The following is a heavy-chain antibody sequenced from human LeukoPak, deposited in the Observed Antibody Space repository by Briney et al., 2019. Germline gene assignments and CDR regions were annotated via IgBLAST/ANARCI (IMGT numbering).Heavy chain of an antibody. V-gene: IGHV1-8*01. J-gene: IGHJ4*02. CDR3: ARGRGYSYGLYYFDY. CDR1: GYTFTYYD. Sequence: ASVKVSCKASGYTFTYYDINWVRQATGQGLEWMGWMNPNSGNTGYAQKFQGRVTMTRDTSISTAYMELSSLGSEDTAVYYCARGRGYSYGLYYFDYWGQGALVTVSS. CDR2: MNPNSGNT. D-gene: IGHD5-18*01.